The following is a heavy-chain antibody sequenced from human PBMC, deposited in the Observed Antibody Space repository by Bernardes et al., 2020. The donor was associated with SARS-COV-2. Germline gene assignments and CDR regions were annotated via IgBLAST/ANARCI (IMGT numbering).Heavy chain of an antibody. CDR2: INHSGIS. J-gene: IGHJ4*02. D-gene: IGHD2-2*01. Sequence: SETLSLTCAVYGGSLSGYDWSWIRQSPGKGLEWIGEINHSGISEYNPSLKSRVSISIDTSKNQFSLKLNSVTAADTAVYYCVRGYRAMPGNWGQGTLVTVSS. CDR1: GGSLSGYD. V-gene: IGHV4-34*01. CDR3: VRGYRAMPGN.